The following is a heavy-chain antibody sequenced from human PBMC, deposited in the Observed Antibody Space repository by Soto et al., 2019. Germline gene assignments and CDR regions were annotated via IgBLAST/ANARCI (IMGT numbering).Heavy chain of an antibody. D-gene: IGHD6-19*01. CDR3: ARTPRQWLISRLYYYGMDV. CDR2: INHIGST. J-gene: IGHJ6*02. V-gene: IGHV4-34*01. Sequence: SETLSLTCAVYVRSFSIYYWSWIRPPPGKGLEWIGEINHIGSTNYNPSLKSRVTISVDPPKHQFSLKLSPVTAADTAVYYCARTPRQWLISRLYYYGMDVWGHGTTVTVPS. CDR1: VRSFSIYY.